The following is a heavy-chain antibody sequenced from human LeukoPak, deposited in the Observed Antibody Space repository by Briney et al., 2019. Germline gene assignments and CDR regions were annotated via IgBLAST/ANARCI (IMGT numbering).Heavy chain of an antibody. D-gene: IGHD4-17*01. V-gene: IGHV4-34*01. CDR1: GGSFSGYY. CDR2: INHSGST. CDR3: ATSGHDYGDHG. Sequence: PSETLSLTCAVYGGSFSGYYWSWIRQPPGKGLEWIGEINHSGSTNYNPSLKSRVTMSVDTSKNQLSLKLSSVTAADTAVYYCATSGHDYGDHGWGQGTLVTVSS. J-gene: IGHJ4*02.